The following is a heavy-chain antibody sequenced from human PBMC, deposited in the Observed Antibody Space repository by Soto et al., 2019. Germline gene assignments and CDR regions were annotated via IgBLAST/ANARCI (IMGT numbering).Heavy chain of an antibody. D-gene: IGHD6-13*01. CDR2: INHSGST. V-gene: IGHV4-34*01. CDR3: AGSSIAAAGYGMDV. Sequence: SETLSLTCAVYGGSFIGYYWSWIRQPPGKGLEWIGEINHSGSTNYNPSLKSRVTISVDTSKNQFSLKLSSVTAADTAVYYCAGSSIAAAGYGMDVWGQGTTVTVSS. CDR1: GGSFIGYY. J-gene: IGHJ6*02.